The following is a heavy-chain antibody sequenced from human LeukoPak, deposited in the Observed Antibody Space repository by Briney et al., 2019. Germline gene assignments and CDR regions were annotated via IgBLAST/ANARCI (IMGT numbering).Heavy chain of an antibody. D-gene: IGHD5-24*01. CDR1: GDSISTGYHY. V-gene: IGHV4-61*02. CDR2: IFISGST. J-gene: IGHJ4*02. CDR3: ARGGGDGFKHYPADS. Sequence: SQTLSLTCTVSGDSISTGYHYWTWIRQPAGKGLEYIGRIFISGSTNYSPSLKSRVSISVDTSKNQFSLNLTSVTATDTAVYYCARGGGDGFKHYPADSWGRGTLVTVSS.